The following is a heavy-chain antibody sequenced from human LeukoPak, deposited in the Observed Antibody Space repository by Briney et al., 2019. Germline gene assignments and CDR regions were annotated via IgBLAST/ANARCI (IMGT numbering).Heavy chain of an antibody. D-gene: IGHD3-10*01. CDR3: ARVRAGSHYYGSGTPYKSSYYYGMDV. CDR2: IYTSGST. J-gene: IGHJ6*02. V-gene: IGHV4-4*09. CDR1: GGSISSYY. Sequence: SETLSLTCTVSGGSISSYYWSWIRQPPGKGLEWIGYIYTSGSTNYNPSLKSRVTISVDTSKNQFSLKLSSVTAADTAVYYCARVRAGSHYYGSGTPYKSSYYYGMDVWGQGTTVTVSS.